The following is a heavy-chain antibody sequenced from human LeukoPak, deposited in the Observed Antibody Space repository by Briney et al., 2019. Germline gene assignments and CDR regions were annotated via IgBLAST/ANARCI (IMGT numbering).Heavy chain of an antibody. D-gene: IGHD1-1*01. CDR1: GYIFSNYA. J-gene: IGHJ6*02. CDR3: ARVAERSRYATYYYFGMDV. CDR2: IHVGNGNT. V-gene: IGHV1-3*01. Sequence: ASVNVSCKASGYIFSNYAMHWVRQAPGQRLEWMGWIHVGNGNTKYSQRFQGTVTITRDTSASTAYMELRSLRSDDTAVYYCARVAERSRYATYYYFGMDVWGQGTTVTVSS.